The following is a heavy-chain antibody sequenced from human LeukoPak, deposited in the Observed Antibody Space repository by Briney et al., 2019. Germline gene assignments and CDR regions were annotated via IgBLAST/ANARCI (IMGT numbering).Heavy chain of an antibody. J-gene: IGHJ4*02. V-gene: IGHV3-33*01. CDR1: GFTFSSYG. CDR2: IWYDGSNK. Sequence: GRSLRLSCAASGFTFSSYGMHWVRQAPGKGLEWVAVIWYDGSNKYYADSVKGRFTISRDNSKNTLYLQMNSLRAEDTAVYYCARDEYYDSSGYYDYWGQGTLVTVSS. D-gene: IGHD3-22*01. CDR3: ARDEYYDSSGYYDY.